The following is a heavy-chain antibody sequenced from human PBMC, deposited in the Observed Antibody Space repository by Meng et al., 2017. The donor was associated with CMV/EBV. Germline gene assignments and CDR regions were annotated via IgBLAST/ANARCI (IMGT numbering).Heavy chain of an antibody. Sequence: ASVKVSCKASGYTFTSYDINWVRQATGQGLEWMGWMNPNSGNTGYAQKFQGRVTMTRNTSISTAYMELSSLRSEDTAVYYCARAHSSSWYSWAYYYYGMDVWGQGTTVTV. D-gene: IGHD6-13*01. CDR2: MNPNSGNT. CDR1: GYTFTSYD. V-gene: IGHV1-8*01. CDR3: ARAHSSSWYSWAYYYYGMDV. J-gene: IGHJ6*02.